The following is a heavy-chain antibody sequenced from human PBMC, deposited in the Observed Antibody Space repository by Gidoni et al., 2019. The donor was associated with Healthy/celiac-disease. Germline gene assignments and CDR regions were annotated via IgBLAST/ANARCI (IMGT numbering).Heavy chain of an antibody. CDR2: TYTSGST. J-gene: IGHJ5*02. D-gene: IGHD5-18*01. CDR1: GGSISSGSYY. CDR3: AGYGFDP. V-gene: IGHV4-61*02. Sequence: QVQLQESGPGLVKPSQTLSLTCTVSGGSISSGSYYWRWIRQPAGKGLEWIGRTYTSGSTNYNPSLKSRVTISVDTSKNQFSLKLSSVTAADTAVYYCAGYGFDPWGQGTLVTVSS.